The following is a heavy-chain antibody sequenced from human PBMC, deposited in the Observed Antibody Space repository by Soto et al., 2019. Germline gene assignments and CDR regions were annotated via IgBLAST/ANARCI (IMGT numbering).Heavy chain of an antibody. V-gene: IGHV1-58*01. CDR3: AADSYGYPIYYYGMDV. D-gene: IGHD5-18*01. CDR2: IVVGSGNT. Sequence: GASVKVSCKASGFTFTSSAVQWVRQARGQRLEWIGWIVVGSGNTNYAQKFQERVTITRDMSTSTAYMELSSLRSEDTAVYYCAADSYGYPIYYYGMDVWGQGTTVTVSS. J-gene: IGHJ6*02. CDR1: GFTFTSSA.